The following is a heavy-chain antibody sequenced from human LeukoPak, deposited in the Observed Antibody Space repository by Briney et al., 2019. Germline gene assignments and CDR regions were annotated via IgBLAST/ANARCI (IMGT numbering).Heavy chain of an antibody. CDR1: GGSISSDY. Sequence: WETLSLTCTVSGGSISSDYWTWIRQPPGKGLEGIGYIDYSGSTNYNSSLTSRVAISVDTSKNHFSLKLSSVTAADTAVYYCARVLVEVPYYDILTGYFIRSRVAPWGQGTLVIVSS. V-gene: IGHV4-59*01. CDR3: ARVLVEVPYYDILTGYFIRSRVAP. CDR2: IDYSGST. D-gene: IGHD3-9*01. J-gene: IGHJ5*02.